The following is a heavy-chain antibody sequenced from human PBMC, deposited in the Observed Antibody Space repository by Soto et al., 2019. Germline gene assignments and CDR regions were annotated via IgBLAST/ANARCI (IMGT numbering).Heavy chain of an antibody. D-gene: IGHD5-12*01. CDR1: GGTFISYA. J-gene: IGHJ4*02. V-gene: IGHV1-69*13. CDR3: AREVRRDGYNSD. Sequence: XSVQVSCKASGGTFISYAISWVRQAPGQGLEWMGGIIPIFGTANYAQKFQGRVTITADESTSTAYMELSSLRSEDTAVYYCAREVRRDGYNSDWGQGTLVTVSS. CDR2: IIPIFGTA.